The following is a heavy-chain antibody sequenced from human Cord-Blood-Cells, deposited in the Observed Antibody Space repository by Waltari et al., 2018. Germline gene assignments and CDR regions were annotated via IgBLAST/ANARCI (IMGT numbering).Heavy chain of an antibody. CDR3: ARGGYYDSSGYLDY. V-gene: IGHV4-34*01. CDR1: GGSFSGYY. D-gene: IGHD3-22*01. CDR2: INHSGST. Sequence: QVQLQQWGAGLLKPSETLSLTCAVYGGSFSGYYWSWIRQPPGKGLEWIGEINHSGSTNYNPSLKSRGTISVDTSKNQFSLKLSSVTAADTAVYYCARGGYYDSSGYLDYWGQGTLVTVSS. J-gene: IGHJ4*02.